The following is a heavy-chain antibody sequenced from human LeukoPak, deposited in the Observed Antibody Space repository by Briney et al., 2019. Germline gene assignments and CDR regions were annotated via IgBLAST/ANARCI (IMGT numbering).Heavy chain of an antibody. Sequence: PSETLSLTCTVSGGSISSYYWSWIRQPPGKGLEWIGYVSYSGSTNYNPSLKSRVTISVDTSKNQFSLKLSSVTAADTAVYYCARFPGSAEYRHYYYMDVWGKGTTVTVSS. CDR1: GGSISSYY. CDR2: VSYSGST. V-gene: IGHV4-59*01. CDR3: ARFPGSAEYRHYYYMDV. D-gene: IGHD2-15*01. J-gene: IGHJ6*03.